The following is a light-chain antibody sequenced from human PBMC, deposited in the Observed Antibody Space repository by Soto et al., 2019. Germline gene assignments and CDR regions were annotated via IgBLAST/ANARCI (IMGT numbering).Light chain of an antibody. CDR3: QQFGSSPFT. V-gene: IGKV3-20*01. CDR1: QSVSSN. Sequence: EIVLAQSPATLSLSPGERATLSCRASQSVSSNLAWYQQMPGQAPRLLIYGASSRATGVADRFSGSGSGTDFTLTISRLEPEDFAVYYCQQFGSSPFTFGPGTKVDIK. J-gene: IGKJ3*01. CDR2: GAS.